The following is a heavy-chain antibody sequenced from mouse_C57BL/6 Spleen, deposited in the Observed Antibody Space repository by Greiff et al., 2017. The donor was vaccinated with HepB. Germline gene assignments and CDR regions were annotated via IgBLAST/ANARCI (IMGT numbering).Heavy chain of an antibody. CDR2: ISYDGSN. V-gene: IGHV3-6*01. CDR1: GYSITSGYY. D-gene: IGHD3-2*02. Sequence: EVKLMESGPGLVKPSQSLSLTCSVTGYSITSGYYWNWIRQFPGNKLEWMGYISYDGSNNYNPSLKNRISITRDTSKNQFFLKLNSVTTEDTATYYCARDGDSSGLFAYWGQGTLVTVSA. CDR3: ARDGDSSGLFAY. J-gene: IGHJ3*01.